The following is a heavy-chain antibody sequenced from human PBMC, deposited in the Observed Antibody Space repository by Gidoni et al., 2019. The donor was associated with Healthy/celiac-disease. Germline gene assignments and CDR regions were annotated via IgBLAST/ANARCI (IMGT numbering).Heavy chain of an antibody. J-gene: IGHJ4*02. CDR3: ARLNSGGSCYVY. CDR1: VGSFSGYY. Sequence: QVQLQQWGAGLLKPSETLSLTFAVHVGSFSGYYWSWIRQPPGKGLEWTGEINHSGSTSYNPSLKSRVTISVDTSKNQFSLKLSSVTAADTAVYYCARLNSGGSCYVYWGQGTLVTVSS. CDR2: INHSGST. D-gene: IGHD2-15*01. V-gene: IGHV4-34*01.